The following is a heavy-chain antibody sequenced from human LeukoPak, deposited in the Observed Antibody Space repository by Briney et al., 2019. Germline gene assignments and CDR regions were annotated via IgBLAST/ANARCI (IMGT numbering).Heavy chain of an antibody. D-gene: IGHD3-22*01. Sequence: SETLSLTCAVYGGSFSGYYWSWIRQPPGKGLEWIGGINHSGSTNYNPSLKSRVTISVDTSKNQFSLKLSSVTAADTAVYYCARETYYYDSSGYPRAFDIWGQGTMVTVSS. CDR1: GGSFSGYY. J-gene: IGHJ3*02. CDR3: ARETYYYDSSGYPRAFDI. V-gene: IGHV4-34*01. CDR2: INHSGST.